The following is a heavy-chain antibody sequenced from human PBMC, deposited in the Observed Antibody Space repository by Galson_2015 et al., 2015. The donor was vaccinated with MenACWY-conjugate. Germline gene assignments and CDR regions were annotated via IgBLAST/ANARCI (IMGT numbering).Heavy chain of an antibody. CDR1: GYTFTSYG. J-gene: IGHJ6*02. CDR2: INAANGNT. CDR3: ARDPIASPATGGMDV. D-gene: IGHD6-13*01. V-gene: IGHV1-3*01. Sequence: SVKVSCKASGYTFTSYGMHWVRQAPGQRLEWMGWINAANGNTKYSQRFQGRVTITRDTSATTVYMELSRLTSDDTAVYYCARDPIASPATGGMDVWGQGTTVTVSS.